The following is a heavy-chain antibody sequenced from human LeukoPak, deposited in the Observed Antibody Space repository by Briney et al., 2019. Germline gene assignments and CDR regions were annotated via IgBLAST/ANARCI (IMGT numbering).Heavy chain of an antibody. V-gene: IGHV4-39*07. CDR2: IYYSGST. CDR3: ARYYCSSTNCLYYFDY. J-gene: IGHJ4*02. D-gene: IGHD2-2*01. CDR1: GGSISSSSYY. Sequence: SETLSLTCTVSGGSISSSSYYWGWIRQPPGKGLEWIGSIYYSGSTNYNPSLKSRVTISVDTSKNQFSLKLSSVTAADTAVYYCARYYCSSTNCLYYFDYWGQGTLVTVSS.